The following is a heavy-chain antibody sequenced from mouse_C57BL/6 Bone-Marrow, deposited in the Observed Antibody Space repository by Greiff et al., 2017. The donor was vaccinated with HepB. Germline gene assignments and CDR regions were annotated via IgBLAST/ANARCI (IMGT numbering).Heavy chain of an antibody. CDR3: YYDFWFAY. D-gene: IGHD2-4*01. CDR2: IYPGDGDT. Sequence: VQGVESGAELVKPGASVKISCKASGYAFSSYWMNWVKQRPGKGLEWIGQIYPGDGDTNYNGKFKGKATLTADKSSSTAYMQLSSLTSEDSAVYFCYYDFWFAYWGQGTLVTVSA. CDR1: GYAFSSYW. J-gene: IGHJ3*01. V-gene: IGHV1-80*01.